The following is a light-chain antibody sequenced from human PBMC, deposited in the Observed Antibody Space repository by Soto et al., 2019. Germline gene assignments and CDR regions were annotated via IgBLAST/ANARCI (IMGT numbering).Light chain of an antibody. V-gene: IGKV3-15*01. CDR3: QQYDRWPVT. J-gene: IGKJ4*01. CDR2: GAS. Sequence: EVVMTQSPATLSVSPGERVTFSCRASQSVTTNLAWYQHKPGQSPRLLISGASTGASGIPPRFSGSGSGTEFTLTIDRLQSADFAVYYCQQYDRWPVTFGGGTKVAIK. CDR1: QSVTTN.